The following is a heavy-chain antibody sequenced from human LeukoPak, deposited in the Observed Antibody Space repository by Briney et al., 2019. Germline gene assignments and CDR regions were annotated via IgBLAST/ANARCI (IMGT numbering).Heavy chain of an antibody. CDR2: IYYSGST. V-gene: IGHV4-59*04. Sequence: SETLSLTCTVSGGSISSYYWSWIRQPPGKGLEWIGYIYYSGSTYYNPSLKSRVTISVDTSKNQFSLKLSSVTAADTAVYYCASPRSPRYSSSWYAYFDYWGQGTLVTVSS. D-gene: IGHD6-13*01. CDR3: ASPRSPRYSSSWYAYFDY. J-gene: IGHJ4*02. CDR1: GGSISSYY.